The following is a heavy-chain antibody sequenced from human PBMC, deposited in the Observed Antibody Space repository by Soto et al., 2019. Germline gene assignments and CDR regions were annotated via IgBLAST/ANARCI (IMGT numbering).Heavy chain of an antibody. Sequence: GGSLRLSCVASGFTFSSYAMSWVRQVPGKGLEWVSTISDAAGSAYYVDSVKGRFTISRDNSKKTLYLQMNSLRAEDSAVYYCARPYGGKIGDAPDLWGPGTMVT. CDR3: ARPYGGKIGDAPDL. J-gene: IGHJ3*01. CDR1: GFTFSSYA. D-gene: IGHD4-17*01. CDR2: ISDAAGSA. V-gene: IGHV3-23*01.